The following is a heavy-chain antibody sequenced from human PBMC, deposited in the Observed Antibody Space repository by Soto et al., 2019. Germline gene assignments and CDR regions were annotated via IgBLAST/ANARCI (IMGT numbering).Heavy chain of an antibody. CDR1: GGSTSSGHYY. V-gene: IGHV4-30-4*01. CDR2: IFYSGST. Sequence: SETLSLTCTVSGGSTSSGHYYWSWIRQPPGKGLEWIGYIFYSGSTYYNPSLKSRVTISVDTSKDQFSLKLSSVTAADTAVYYGAIDGGNSVYFDYCGQGTLVTVSS. D-gene: IGHD2-21*02. J-gene: IGHJ4*02. CDR3: AIDGGNSVYFDY.